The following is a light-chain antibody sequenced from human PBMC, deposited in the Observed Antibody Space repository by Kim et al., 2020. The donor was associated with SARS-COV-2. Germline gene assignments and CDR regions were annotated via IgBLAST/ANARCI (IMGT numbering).Light chain of an antibody. CDR1: QGIGTK. CDR2: GAS. J-gene: IGKJ2*01. Sequence: DIQMTQSPSSLSASVEDRVTITCRASQGIGTKLNWYLQKPGKAPKLLIYGASSLQSGVPSTFSGSGSGTDFTLTISSLQPEDFATYYCQQSNSTPYTFGQGTNLEI. V-gene: IGKV1-39*01. CDR3: QQSNSTPYT.